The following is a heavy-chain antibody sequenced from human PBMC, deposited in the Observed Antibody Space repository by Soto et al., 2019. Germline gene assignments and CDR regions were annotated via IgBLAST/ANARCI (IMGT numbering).Heavy chain of an antibody. Sequence: GGSLRLSCAASGFILSDCSMNWVRQAPGKGLEWVSYISSSSSVIDYADSVKGRFTVSRDNARNSLYLQMNSLRAEDTAVYYCAKDGGIYYFDYWGQGTLVTVSS. V-gene: IGHV3-48*01. CDR1: GFILSDCS. CDR2: ISSSSSVI. CDR3: AKDGGIYYFDY. J-gene: IGHJ4*02. D-gene: IGHD3-16*01.